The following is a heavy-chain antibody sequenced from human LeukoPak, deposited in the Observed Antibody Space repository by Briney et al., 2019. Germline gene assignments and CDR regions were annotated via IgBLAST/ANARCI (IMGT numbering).Heavy chain of an antibody. J-gene: IGHJ6*02. CDR1: GGSMNTYY. Sequence: PSETLSLTCNVSGGSMNTYYWSWIRQPPGKGLEWIGYIFYTGITNYNPSLKSRVTISVDTSRNQFSLKLTSVTAADTVVYYCARPRLDYGMDVWGQGTTVTVSS. V-gene: IGHV4-59*08. D-gene: IGHD6-25*01. CDR3: ARPRLDYGMDV. CDR2: IFYTGIT.